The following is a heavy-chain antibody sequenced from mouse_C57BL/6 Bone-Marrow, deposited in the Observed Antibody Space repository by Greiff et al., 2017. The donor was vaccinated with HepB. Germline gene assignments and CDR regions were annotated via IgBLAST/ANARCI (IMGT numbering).Heavy chain of an antibody. Sequence: VHVKQSGPELVKPGASVKISCKASGYSFTGYYMNWVKQSPEKSLEWIGEINPSTGGTTYNQKFKAKATLTVDKSSSAAYMQLKSLTSEDAAVYYCARRGSWVAYWGRGTRVTVAA. D-gene: IGHD3-1*01. CDR3: ARRGSWVAY. J-gene: IGHJ3*01. CDR2: INPSTGGT. CDR1: GYSFTGYY. V-gene: IGHV1-42*01.